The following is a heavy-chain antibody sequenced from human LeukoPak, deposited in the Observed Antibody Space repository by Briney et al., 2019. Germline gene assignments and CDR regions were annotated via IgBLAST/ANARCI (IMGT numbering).Heavy chain of an antibody. J-gene: IGHJ4*02. CDR3: TLTTFGVFYYFDY. CDR1: GFTFSSYA. V-gene: IGHV3-30*04. D-gene: IGHD3-3*01. CDR2: ISHDGINQ. Sequence: PGGSLRLSCATSGFTFSSYAMHWVRQAPGKGLEWVALISHDGINQYYADSVKGRFIISRDNSKNTLYLRLNSLRLEDTAVYYCTLTTFGVFYYFDYWGQGTLVTVSS.